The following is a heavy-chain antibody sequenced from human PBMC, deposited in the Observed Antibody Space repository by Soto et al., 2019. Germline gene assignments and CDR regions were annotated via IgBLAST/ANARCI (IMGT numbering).Heavy chain of an antibody. V-gene: IGHV1-18*01. CDR1: GYTFTSYG. J-gene: IGHJ4*02. CDR3: ARGPGGPDGPGDY. Sequence: ASVKVSCKASGYTFTSYGISWVRQAPGQGLEWMGWISAGNGNTKYSQKFQGRVTITRDTSASTAYMELSSLRSEDTAVYYCARGPGGPDGPGDYWGQGTLVTVSS. CDR2: ISAGNGNT. D-gene: IGHD2-15*01.